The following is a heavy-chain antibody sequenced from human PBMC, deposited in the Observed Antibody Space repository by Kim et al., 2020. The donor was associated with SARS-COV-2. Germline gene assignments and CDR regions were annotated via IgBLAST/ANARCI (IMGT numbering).Heavy chain of an antibody. CDR2: VSYEGRNT. CDR3: VEEASYTTRGVDYYFY. J-gene: IGHJ6*01. Sequence: GGSLRLSCVASGFTFSDYGMHWVRQAPGKGLEWVGIVSYEGRNTYYAGSVKGRFTISRDNSKNTLYVQMDSLRAEDTAVYYCVEEASYTTRGVDYYFY. CDR1: GFTFSDYG. D-gene: IGHD1-26*01. V-gene: IGHV3-30*18.